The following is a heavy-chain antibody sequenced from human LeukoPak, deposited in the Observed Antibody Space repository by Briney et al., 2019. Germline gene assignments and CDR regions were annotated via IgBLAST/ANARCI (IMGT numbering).Heavy chain of an antibody. CDR2: IYYSGST. J-gene: IGHJ6*02. Sequence: SETLSLTCTASGGSISSYYWSWIRQPPGKGLEWIGYIYYSGSTNYNPSLKSRVTISVDTSKNQFSLKLSSVTAADTAVYYCARAGYCSSTSCYFGYYYYGMDVWGQGTTVTVSS. CDR1: GGSISSYY. D-gene: IGHD2-2*01. V-gene: IGHV4-59*01. CDR3: ARAGYCSSTSCYFGYYYYGMDV.